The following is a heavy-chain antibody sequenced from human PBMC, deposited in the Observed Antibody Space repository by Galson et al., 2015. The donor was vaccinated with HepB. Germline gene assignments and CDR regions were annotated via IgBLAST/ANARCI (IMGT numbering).Heavy chain of an antibody. V-gene: IGHV4-61*01. D-gene: IGHD5-12*01. CDR1: GGSVSSGSYY. J-gene: IGHJ4*02. CDR2: IYYSGST. Sequence: LTCTVSGGSVSSGSYYRSWIRQPPGKGLEWVGYIYYSGSTNYNPSLKSRVTISVDTSKNQFSLKLSSVTAADTAVYYCARVGSSGYDYSYGYFDYWGQGTLVTVSS. CDR3: ARVGSSGYDYSYGYFDY.